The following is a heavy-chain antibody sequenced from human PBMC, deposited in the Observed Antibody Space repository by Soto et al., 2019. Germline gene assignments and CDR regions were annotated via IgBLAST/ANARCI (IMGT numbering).Heavy chain of an antibody. V-gene: IGHV3-15*01. CDR2: SKSKADGGTP. D-gene: IGHD2-15*01. CDR3: STGLRWTSTADY. CDR1: GFTFSNAW. J-gene: IGHJ4*02. Sequence: EVQLVESGGGLVEPGGSLRLSCVVSGFTFSNAWMRLVRQAPGKGLEWVGRSKSKADGGTPEYAASVEGRFTISRDDSKNTLYLQLDGLKTEDTAVYYCSTGLRWTSTADYWGQGTLVTVSS.